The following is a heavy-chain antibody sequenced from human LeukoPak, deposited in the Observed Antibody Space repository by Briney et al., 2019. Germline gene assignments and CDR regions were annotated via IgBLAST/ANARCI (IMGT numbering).Heavy chain of an antibody. CDR1: GGSISSYY. V-gene: IGHV4-59*01. Sequence: PSETLSLTCTVSGGSISSYYWSWIRQPPGKGLEWIGYIYYSGSTNYNPSLKSRVTISVDTSKNQFSLKLSSVSAADTAVYYCARDLSKNGWFDPWGQGTLVTVSS. J-gene: IGHJ5*02. CDR3: ARDLSKNGWFDP. CDR2: IYYSGST.